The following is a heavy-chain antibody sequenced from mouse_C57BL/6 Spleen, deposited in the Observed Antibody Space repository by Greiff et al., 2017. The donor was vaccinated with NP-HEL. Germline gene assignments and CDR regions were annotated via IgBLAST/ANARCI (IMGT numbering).Heavy chain of an antibody. V-gene: IGHV14-3*01. CDR1: GFNIKNTY. D-gene: IGHD1-1*01. J-gene: IGHJ4*01. CDR2: IDPANGNT. Sequence: EVKLVESVAELVRPGASVKLSCTASGFNIKNTYMHWVKQRPEQGLEWIGRIDPANGNTKYAPKFQGKATITADTSSNTAYLQLSSLTSEDTAIYYCAYYYGSSQYYYAMDYWGQGTSVTVSS. CDR3: AYYYGSSQYYYAMDY.